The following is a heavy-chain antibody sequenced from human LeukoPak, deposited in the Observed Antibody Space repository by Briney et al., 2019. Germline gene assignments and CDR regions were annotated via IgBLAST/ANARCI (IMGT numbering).Heavy chain of an antibody. V-gene: IGHV1-46*01. CDR1: GYTFTSYY. CDR2: INPSGGST. Sequence: AASVKVSCKASGYTFTSYYMHWVRQVPGQGLEWMGIINPSGGSTSYAQKFQARVTITRDTSANTAYLELSSLRSEDTAVYYCAREVAIWGQGTLVTVSS. J-gene: IGHJ4*02. D-gene: IGHD2-15*01. CDR3: AREVAI.